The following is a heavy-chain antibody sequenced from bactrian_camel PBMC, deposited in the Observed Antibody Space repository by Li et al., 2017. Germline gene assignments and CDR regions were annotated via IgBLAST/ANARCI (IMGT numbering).Heavy chain of an antibody. Sequence: ESGGDLVQPGGSLRLSCVASGFTFSNNHMSWVRQAPGKGLEWVSAITSGGESTGYADLVKGRFTISRDNAKNTLYLQLNSLKTDDTAMYYCANNWYGNGRRGQGTQVTVS. CDR1: GFTFSNNH. D-gene: IGHD6*01. J-gene: IGHJ4*01. V-gene: IGHV3S40*01. CDR2: ITSGGEST.